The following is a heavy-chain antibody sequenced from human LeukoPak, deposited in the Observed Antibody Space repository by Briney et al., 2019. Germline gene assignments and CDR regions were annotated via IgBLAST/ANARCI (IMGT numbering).Heavy chain of an antibody. J-gene: IGHJ4*02. D-gene: IGHD1-26*01. Sequence: PGGSLRLPCAASGFTFSDYYMSWIRQAPGKGLEWVANIKQDGSEKYYVDSVKGRFTISRDNAKNSLYLQMNSLRAEDTAVYYCARDKIVGATYFDYWGQGTLVTVSS. V-gene: IGHV3-7*01. CDR2: IKQDGSEK. CDR3: ARDKIVGATYFDY. CDR1: GFTFSDYY.